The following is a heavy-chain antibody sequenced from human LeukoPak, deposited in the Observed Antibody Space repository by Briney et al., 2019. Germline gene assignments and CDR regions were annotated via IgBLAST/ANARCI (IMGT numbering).Heavy chain of an antibody. CDR2: IYPGDSDA. J-gene: IGHJ6*03. V-gene: IGHV5-51*01. CDR3: ARLMSRELDEYYYYYYYMDV. D-gene: IGHD1-26*01. CDR1: GYSFTSYW. Sequence: PGESLKISCKGSGYSFTSYWIGWVRQMPGKGLEWMGIIYPGDSDARYSPSFQGQVTISADKSISTAYLQWSSLKASDTAMNYCARLMSRELDEYYYYYYYMDVWGKGTTVTVSS.